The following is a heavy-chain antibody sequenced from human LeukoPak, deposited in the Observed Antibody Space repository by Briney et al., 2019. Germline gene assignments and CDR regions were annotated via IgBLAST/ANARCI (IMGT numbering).Heavy chain of an antibody. CDR2: ISYDGSNK. CDR3: AREGYYGSGSYKGFDY. D-gene: IGHD3-10*01. V-gene: IGHV3-30-3*01. J-gene: IGHJ4*02. Sequence: GGSLRLSCAASGFTFSSYAMHWVRQAPGKGLEWVAVISYDGSNKYYADSVKGRFTISRDNSKNTLYLQMNSLRAEDTAVYYCAREGYYGSGSYKGFDYWGQGTLVTVSS. CDR1: GFTFSSYA.